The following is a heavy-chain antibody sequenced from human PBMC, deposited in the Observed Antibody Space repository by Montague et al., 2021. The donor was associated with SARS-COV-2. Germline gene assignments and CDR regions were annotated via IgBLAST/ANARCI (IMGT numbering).Heavy chain of an antibody. V-gene: IGHV2-70*01. CDR3: ARMPVLLWFGELGYYGMDV. Sequence: PALVKPTQTLTLTCTFSGFSLSTSGMCVSWIRQPPGKALEWLALSDWXDDKYYSTSLKTRLTISKDTSKNQVVLTMTNMDPVDTATYYCARMPVLLWFGELGYYGMDVWGQGTTVTVSS. CDR2: SDWXDDK. J-gene: IGHJ6*02. D-gene: IGHD3-10*01. CDR1: GFSLSTSGMC.